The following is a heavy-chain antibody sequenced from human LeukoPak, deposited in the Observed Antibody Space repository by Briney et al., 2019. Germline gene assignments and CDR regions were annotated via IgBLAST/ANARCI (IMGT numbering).Heavy chain of an antibody. D-gene: IGHD2-2*01. J-gene: IGHJ4*02. Sequence: PGGSLRLSCAASGFTFSSYAMSWVRQAPGKGLEWVSAISRSGGSTYYADSVKGRFTISRDNSKNTLYLQMNSLRAEDTAVYYCAKDGETYCSSTSCKPDDWGQGTLVTVSS. CDR3: AKDGETYCSSTSCKPDD. CDR1: GFTFSSYA. V-gene: IGHV3-23*01. CDR2: ISRSGGST.